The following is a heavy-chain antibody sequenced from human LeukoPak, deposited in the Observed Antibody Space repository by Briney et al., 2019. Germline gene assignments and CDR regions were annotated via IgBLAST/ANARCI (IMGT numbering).Heavy chain of an antibody. V-gene: IGHV1-69*13. Sequence: SVKVSCKASGGTFSSYAISWVRQAPGQGLEWMGGIIPIFGTANFAQKFQGRVTITADESTSTAYMELSSLRSEDTAVYYCARGDPQPNHYGMDVWGQGTTVTVSS. CDR2: IIPIFGTA. J-gene: IGHJ6*02. D-gene: IGHD2-2*01. CDR1: GGTFSSYA. CDR3: ARGDPQPNHYGMDV.